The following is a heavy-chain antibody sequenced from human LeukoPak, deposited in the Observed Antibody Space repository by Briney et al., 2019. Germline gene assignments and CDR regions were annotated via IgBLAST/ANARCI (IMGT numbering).Heavy chain of an antibody. CDR2: IYYSGST. Sequence: SETLSLTCTVSGGSISSGGYYWSWIRQHPGKGLEWIGYIYYSGSTYYNPSLKSRVTISVDTSKNQFSLKLSSVTAADAAVYYCARLRAWDNWFDPWGQGTLVTVSS. V-gene: IGHV4-31*03. CDR1: GGSISSGGYY. D-gene: IGHD3-16*01. CDR3: ARLRAWDNWFDP. J-gene: IGHJ5*02.